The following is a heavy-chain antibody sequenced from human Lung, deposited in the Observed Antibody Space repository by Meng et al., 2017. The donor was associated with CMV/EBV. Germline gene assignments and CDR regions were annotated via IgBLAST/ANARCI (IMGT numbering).Heavy chain of an antibody. J-gene: IGHJ4*01. CDR3: TRVGTYYYDSSGYYLREEGYFDY. D-gene: IGHD3-22*01. CDR1: GFTFGDYA. CDR2: IRSKAYGGTT. Sequence: SCTASGFTFGDYAMSWVRQAPGKGLEWVGFIRSKAYGGTTEYAASVKGRFTISRDDSKSIAYLQMNSLKTEDTAVYYCTRVGTYYYDSSGYYLREEGYFDYWXHGTXVTVSS. V-gene: IGHV3-49*04.